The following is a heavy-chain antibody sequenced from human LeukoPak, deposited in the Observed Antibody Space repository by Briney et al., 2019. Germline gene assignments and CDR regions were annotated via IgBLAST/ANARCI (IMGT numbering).Heavy chain of an antibody. D-gene: IGHD2-15*01. CDR3: AKNGDRGAYCSGGTCYPYYYYYMDV. V-gene: IGHV3-23*01. CDR2: ISTTGGTT. CDR1: GFTFSSYA. Sequence: PGRSLRLSCAASGFTFSSYAMHWVRQAPGRGLEWVSAISTTGGTTYYADSVRGRFTISRDNSRNTLYLQMNSLRAEDTAIYYCAKNGDRGAYCSGGTCYPYYYYYMDVWGKGTTVTISS. J-gene: IGHJ6*03.